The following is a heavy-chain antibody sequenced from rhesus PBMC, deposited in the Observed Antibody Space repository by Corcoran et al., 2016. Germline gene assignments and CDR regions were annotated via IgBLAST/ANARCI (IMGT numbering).Heavy chain of an antibody. CDR1: GFPFSSYG. J-gene: IGHJ4*01. D-gene: IGHD4-29*01. V-gene: IGHV3-22*01. CDR2: INTGGGST. CDR3: ARDLGDYGNYFDY. Sequence: SGGGLVQPGGSLRLSCAASGFPFSSYGMHWARQAPGKGLQWVSAINTGGGSTWYTDSVKGRFTISRENAKNTLYLQMDSLRPEDTAVYYCARDLGDYGNYFDYWGQGVLVTVSS.